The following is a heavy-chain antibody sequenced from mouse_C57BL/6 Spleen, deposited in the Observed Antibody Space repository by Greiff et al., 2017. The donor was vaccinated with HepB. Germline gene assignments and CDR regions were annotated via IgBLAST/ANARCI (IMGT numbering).Heavy chain of an antibody. CDR3: AREEGNWYFDV. CDR1: GYTFTDYY. V-gene: IGHV1-26*01. Sequence: VQLQQSGPELVKPGASVKISCKASGYTFTDYYMNWVKQSHGKSLEWIVDINPNNGGTSYNQKFKGKATLTVDKSSSTAYMELRSLTSEDSAVYYCAREEGNWYFDVWGTGTTVTVSS. J-gene: IGHJ1*03. CDR2: INPNNGGT.